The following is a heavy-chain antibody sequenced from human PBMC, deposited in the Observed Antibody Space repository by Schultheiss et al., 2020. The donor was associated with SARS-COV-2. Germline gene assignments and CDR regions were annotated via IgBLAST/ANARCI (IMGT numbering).Heavy chain of an antibody. CDR1: GFTFDDYA. Sequence: GESLKISCAASGFTFDDYAMHWVRQAPGKGLEWVSSISSTRAYIYYADSVKGRFTISRDNAKNSLYLQMNSLRAEDTAVYYCARGGYSYGDFDYWGQGTLVTVSS. D-gene: IGHD5-18*01. V-gene: IGHV3-21*04. CDR3: ARGGYSYGDFDY. J-gene: IGHJ4*02. CDR2: ISSTRAYI.